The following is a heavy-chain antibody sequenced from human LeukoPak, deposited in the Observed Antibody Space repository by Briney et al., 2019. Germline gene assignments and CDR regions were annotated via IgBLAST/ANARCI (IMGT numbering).Heavy chain of an antibody. CDR3: AREGYDFWT. CDR1: GFTFSSYA. V-gene: IGHV3-30-3*01. J-gene: IGHJ5*02. CDR2: ISYDGSNK. D-gene: IGHD3/OR15-3a*01. Sequence: GGSLRLSCSASGFTFSSYAMHWVRQAPGKGLEWVAVISYDGSNKYYADSVKGRFTISRDNSKNTLYLQMNSLRAEDTAVYYCAREGYDFWTWGQGTLVTVSS.